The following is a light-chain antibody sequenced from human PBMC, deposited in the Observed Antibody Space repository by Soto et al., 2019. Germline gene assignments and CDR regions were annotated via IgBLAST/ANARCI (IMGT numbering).Light chain of an antibody. Sequence: QSVLTQPASVSGSPGQSITISCTGTSSDVGAYTSVSWYQHHPGKAPKVMIYEVNKRPSGISNRFSGSKSVNTASLTISGLQPEDEANYYCSSYTSDNRDYVFGTGTKVTVL. CDR2: EVN. V-gene: IGLV2-14*01. J-gene: IGLJ1*01. CDR1: SSDVGAYTS. CDR3: SSYTSDNRDYV.